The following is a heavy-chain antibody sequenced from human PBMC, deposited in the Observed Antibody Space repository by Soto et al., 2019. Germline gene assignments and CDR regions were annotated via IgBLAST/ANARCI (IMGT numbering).Heavy chain of an antibody. CDR2: ISSSSSYI. J-gene: IGHJ1*01. V-gene: IGHV3-21*01. Sequence: GGSLRLSCAASGFTFSSYSMNWVRQAPGKGLEWVSSISSSSSYIYYADSVKGRFTISRDNAKNSLYLQMNSLRAEDTAVYYCARDGQQLGSEYFQHWGQGTLVTVSS. CDR3: ARDGQQLGSEYFQH. D-gene: IGHD6-13*01. CDR1: GFTFSSYS.